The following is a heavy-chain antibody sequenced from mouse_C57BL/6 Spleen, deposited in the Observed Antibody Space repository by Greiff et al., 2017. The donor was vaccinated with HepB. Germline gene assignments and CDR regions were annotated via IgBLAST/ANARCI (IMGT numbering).Heavy chain of an antibody. D-gene: IGHD1-1*01. CDR3: ARVTTVVAHFDY. CDR2: INPYNGGT. CDR1: GYTFTDYY. J-gene: IGHJ2*01. V-gene: IGHV1-19*01. Sequence: EVKLQESGPVLVKPGASVKMSCKASGYTFTDYYMNWVKQSHGKSLEWIGVINPYNGGTSYNQKFKGKATLTVDKSSSTAYMELNSLTSEDSAVYYCARVTTVVAHFDYWGQGTTLTVSS.